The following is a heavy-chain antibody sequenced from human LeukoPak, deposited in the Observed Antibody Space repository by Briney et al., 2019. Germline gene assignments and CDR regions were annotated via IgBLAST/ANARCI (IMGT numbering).Heavy chain of an antibody. Sequence: PSETLSLTCTVSGYSISSGYYWGWIRQPPGKGLEWIGSIYHSGSTYYNPSLKSRVTISVDTSKNQFSLKLSSVPAADTAVYYCARGAIAAAGDYYFDYWGQGTLVTVSS. J-gene: IGHJ4*02. V-gene: IGHV4-38-2*02. CDR1: GYSISSGYY. D-gene: IGHD6-13*01. CDR3: ARGAIAAAGDYYFDY. CDR2: IYHSGST.